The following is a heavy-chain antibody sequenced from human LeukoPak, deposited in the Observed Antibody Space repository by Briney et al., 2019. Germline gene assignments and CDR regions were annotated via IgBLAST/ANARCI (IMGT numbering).Heavy chain of an antibody. Sequence: PSETLSLTCTVSGGSINSYYWNWIRQPPGKGLEWIGYIYYSGRTDYNPPLKSRVTISVDTSKHQFSMKLKSVTAADTAVYFCARGRWLPNAFDIWGQGTMVTVFS. J-gene: IGHJ3*02. V-gene: IGHV4-59*01. CDR1: GGSINSYY. CDR2: IYYSGRT. D-gene: IGHD5-24*01. CDR3: ARGRWLPNAFDI.